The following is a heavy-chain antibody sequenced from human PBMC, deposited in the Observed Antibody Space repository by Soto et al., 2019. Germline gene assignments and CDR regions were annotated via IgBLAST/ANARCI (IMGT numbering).Heavy chain of an antibody. CDR1: GESFSGHS. D-gene: IGHD3-22*01. J-gene: IGHJ5*02. CDR3: ASSYYYDSSGYYYSGWFDP. Sequence: SETLSLTCAVYGESFSGHSWGWIRQPPGKGLEWIGYSNHSGSTEYNPSLKSRVTITVDTSKNQFSLKLSSVTAADTAVYYCASSYYYDSSGYYYSGWFDPWGQGTLVTVSS. V-gene: IGHV4-34*01. CDR2: SNHSGST.